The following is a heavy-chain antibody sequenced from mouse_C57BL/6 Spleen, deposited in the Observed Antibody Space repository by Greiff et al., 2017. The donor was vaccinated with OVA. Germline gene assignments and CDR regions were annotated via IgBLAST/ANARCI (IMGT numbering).Heavy chain of an antibody. D-gene: IGHD2-1*01. CDR1: GYAFSSSW. Sequence: QDQLQQSGPELVKPGASVKISCKASGYAFSSSWMNWVKQRPGKGLEWIGRIYPGDGDTNYNGKFKGKATLTADKSSSTAYMQLSSLTSEDSAVYFCAREGLYGNYNFDYWGQGTTLTVSS. CDR3: AREGLYGNYNFDY. V-gene: IGHV1-82*01. CDR2: IYPGDGDT. J-gene: IGHJ2*01.